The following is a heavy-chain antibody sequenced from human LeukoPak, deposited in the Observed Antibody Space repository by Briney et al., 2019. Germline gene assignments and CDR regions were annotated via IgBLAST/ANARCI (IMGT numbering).Heavy chain of an antibody. CDR2: IYYSGST. CDR3: ARLSPMYYEFWSGFYYFDY. CDR1: GGSISSSSNY. J-gene: IGHJ4*02. D-gene: IGHD3-3*01. V-gene: IGHV4-39*01. Sequence: SETLFLTCSVSGGSISSSSNYWGWIRQPPGKGLEWIGSIYYSGSTYYNPSLKSRVTISVDTSKNQFSLKLSSVTAADTAVYYCARLSPMYYEFWSGFYYFDYWGQGTLVTVSS.